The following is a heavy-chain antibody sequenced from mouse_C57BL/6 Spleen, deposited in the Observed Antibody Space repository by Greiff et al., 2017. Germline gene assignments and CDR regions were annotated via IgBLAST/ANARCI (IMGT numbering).Heavy chain of an antibody. D-gene: IGHD1-1*01. Sequence: EVQGVESGGDLVKPGGSLKLSCAASGFTFSDYGMPWVRQTPEKGLEWVAYISSGSSTIYYADKVKGRFTISRDNAKNTLFLQMSSLRSEATAMYYCARGLIETVVDTGDWGKGTTLTASS. CDR1: GFTFSDYG. CDR2: ISSGSSTI. CDR3: ARGLIETVVDTGD. V-gene: IGHV5-17*01. J-gene: IGHJ2*01.